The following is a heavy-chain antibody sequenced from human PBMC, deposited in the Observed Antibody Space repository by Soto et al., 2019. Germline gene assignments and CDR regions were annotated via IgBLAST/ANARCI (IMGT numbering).Heavy chain of an antibody. CDR2: ISGSGGST. Sequence: EVQLLESGGGLVQPGGSLSLSWEASGFTFTSFPMSWVGKAPGKGLEWVSAISGSGGSTYYADSVKGRFTISRDNSKNTLYLQMNSLRAEDTAVYYCAKGRRPGGDWFDPWGQGTLVTVSS. J-gene: IGHJ5*02. CDR3: AKGRRPGGDWFDP. CDR1: GFTFTSFP. V-gene: IGHV3-23*01. D-gene: IGHD2-21*01.